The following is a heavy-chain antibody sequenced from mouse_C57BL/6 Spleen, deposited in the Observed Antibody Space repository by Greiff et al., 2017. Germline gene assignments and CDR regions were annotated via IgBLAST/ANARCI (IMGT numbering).Heavy chain of an antibody. D-gene: IGHD3-3*01. CDR3: ARPSLGDYFDY. J-gene: IGHJ2*01. Sequence: VQLKESGGDLVKPGGSLKLSCAASGFTFSSYGMSWVRQTPDKRLEWVATISSGGSYTYYPDSVKGRFTISRDNAKNTLYLQMSSLKSEDTAMYYCARPSLGDYFDYWGQGTTLTVSS. V-gene: IGHV5-6*01. CDR1: GFTFSSYG. CDR2: ISSGGSYT.